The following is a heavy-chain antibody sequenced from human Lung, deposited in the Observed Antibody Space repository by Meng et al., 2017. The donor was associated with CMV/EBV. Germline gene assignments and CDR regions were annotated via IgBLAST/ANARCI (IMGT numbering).Heavy chain of an antibody. CDR3: VGHQGGPRDGVRLV. Sequence: SXVASGLIFNKYGIHWLRQAPGKGLEWLSFIDVDGQRRYNGDTMKARFVVFKDRSKNTVVLQMNSLRVEDTAVYYCVGHQGGPRDGVRLVWGQGTLVTVSS. D-gene: IGHD3-10*01. CDR2: IDVDGQRR. V-gene: IGHV3-30*02. J-gene: IGHJ4*02. CDR1: GLIFNKYG.